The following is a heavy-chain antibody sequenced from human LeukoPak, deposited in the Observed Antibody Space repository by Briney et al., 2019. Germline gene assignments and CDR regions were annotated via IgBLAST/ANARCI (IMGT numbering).Heavy chain of an antibody. CDR1: GYTFTSYG. CDR3: ARVSNYYDSSGWFDP. Sequence: ASVKVSCKASGYTFTSYGISWVRQAPGQGLEWMGWISAYNDNTNYAQKLQGRVTMTTDTSTSTAYMELRSLRSDDTAVYYCARVSNYYDSSGWFDPWGQGTLVTVSS. D-gene: IGHD3-22*01. J-gene: IGHJ5*02. CDR2: ISAYNDNT. V-gene: IGHV1-18*01.